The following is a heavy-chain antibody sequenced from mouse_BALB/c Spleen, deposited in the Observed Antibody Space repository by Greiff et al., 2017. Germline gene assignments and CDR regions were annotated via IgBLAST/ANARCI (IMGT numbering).Heavy chain of an antibody. CDR1: GFTFSSFG. CDR3: ASLTGSGAWFAY. CDR2: ISSGSSTI. J-gene: IGHJ3*01. Sequence: EVKLMESGGGLVQPGGSRKLSCAASGFTFSSFGMHWVRQAPEKGLEWVAYISSGSSTIYYADTVKGRFTISRDNPKNTLFLQMTSLRSEDTAMYYCASLTGSGAWFAYWGQGTLVTVSA. D-gene: IGHD4-1*01. V-gene: IGHV5-17*02.